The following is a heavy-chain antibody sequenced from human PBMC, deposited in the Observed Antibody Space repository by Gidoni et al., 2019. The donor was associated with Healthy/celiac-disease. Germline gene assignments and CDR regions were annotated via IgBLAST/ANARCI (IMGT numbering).Heavy chain of an antibody. Sequence: EVQLLESGGGLVQPGGSLRLSCAASGFTFSSYAMRWVRQAPGKGLEWVSAISGSGGSTYYADSVKGRFTISRDNSKNTLYLQMNSLRAEDTAVYYCAKDLVDSSGWYRPFDYWGQGTLVTVSS. J-gene: IGHJ4*02. D-gene: IGHD6-19*01. CDR1: GFTFSSYA. V-gene: IGHV3-23*01. CDR2: ISGSGGST. CDR3: AKDLVDSSGWYRPFDY.